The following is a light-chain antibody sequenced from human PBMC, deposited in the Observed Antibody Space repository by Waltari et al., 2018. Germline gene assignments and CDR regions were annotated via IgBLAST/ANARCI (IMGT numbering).Light chain of an antibody. Sequence: EIVMTQSPATLSVSPGDRATLSCRASQTISSNLAWYQQRPGQAPRLLIYGASNRATGIPARFSGTGSGTEFTLTISSLQSEDFAVYYCQQYNNWPPLFTF. J-gene: IGKJ3*01. CDR1: QTISSN. CDR3: QQYNNWPPLFT. V-gene: IGKV3D-15*01. CDR2: GAS.